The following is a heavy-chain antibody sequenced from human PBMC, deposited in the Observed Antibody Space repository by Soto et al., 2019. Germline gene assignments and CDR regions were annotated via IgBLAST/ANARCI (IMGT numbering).Heavy chain of an antibody. V-gene: IGHV4-31*03. CDR1: GGSISNTNYY. D-gene: IGHD3-16*01. Sequence: SETLSLTCTVSGGSISNTNYYWSWIRQHPGKGLEWIGYIYYSGSTYYEPSLKSRVSMSVDTSKNQFSLKLISVTAADTAMYYCAHKGGGDRILDYWGQGTLVTVSS. J-gene: IGHJ4*02. CDR3: AHKGGGDRILDY. CDR2: IYYSGST.